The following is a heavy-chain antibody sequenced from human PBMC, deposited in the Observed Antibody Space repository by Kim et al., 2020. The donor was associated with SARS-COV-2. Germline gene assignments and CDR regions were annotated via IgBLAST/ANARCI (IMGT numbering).Heavy chain of an antibody. CDR2: IYYSGST. CDR3: ARRNQDYCDYWFDP. D-gene: IGHD4-17*01. V-gene: IGHV4-31*03. CDR1: GGSISSGGYY. Sequence: SETLSLTCTVSGGSISSGGYYWSWLRQHPGKGLEWIGYIYYSGSTYYNPSLKSRVTISVDTSKNQFSLKLSSVTAADTAVYYCARRNQDYCDYWFDPWGQGTLVTVSS. J-gene: IGHJ5*02.